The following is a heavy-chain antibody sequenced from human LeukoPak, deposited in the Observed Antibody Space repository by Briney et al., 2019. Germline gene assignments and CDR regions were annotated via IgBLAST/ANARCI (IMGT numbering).Heavy chain of an antibody. CDR3: ARGRYSSGWAFDY. J-gene: IGHJ4*02. D-gene: IGHD6-19*01. CDR1: GGSISSYY. CDR2: IYYSGST. Sequence: KSSETLSLTCTVSGGSISSYYWSWIRQPPGKGLEWIGYIYYSGSTNYNPSLKSRVTISVDTSKNQFSLKLSSVTAADTAVYYCARGRYSSGWAFDYWGQGTLVTVSS. V-gene: IGHV4-59*01.